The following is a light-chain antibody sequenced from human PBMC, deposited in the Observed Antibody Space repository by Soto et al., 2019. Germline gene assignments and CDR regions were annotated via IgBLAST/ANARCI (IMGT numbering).Light chain of an antibody. CDR3: SSFSVVSPL. Sequence: QSALTQPASMSGSPGQSVTISCAGTSSDIGGYNYVSWYQHHPGTAPKLIIYDVSSRPSGVSHRFSASKSGNTASLTISGLQAEDEDDYYCSSFSVVSPLFGTGTKVTVL. J-gene: IGLJ1*01. V-gene: IGLV2-14*01. CDR2: DVS. CDR1: SSDIGGYNY.